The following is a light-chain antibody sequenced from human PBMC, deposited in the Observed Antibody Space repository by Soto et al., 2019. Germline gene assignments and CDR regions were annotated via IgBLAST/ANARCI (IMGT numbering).Light chain of an antibody. V-gene: IGLV2-8*01. CDR1: SSDVGGYNY. Sequence: QSVLTQPPSASGSPGQSVAISCTGTSSDVGGYNYVSWYQQHPGKAPKLMIYEVNKRPSGVPDRFSGSKSGNTASLTVSGLQAEDEADYYCSSYTSSNTYVFGTGTKVTVL. J-gene: IGLJ1*01. CDR2: EVN. CDR3: SSYTSSNTYV.